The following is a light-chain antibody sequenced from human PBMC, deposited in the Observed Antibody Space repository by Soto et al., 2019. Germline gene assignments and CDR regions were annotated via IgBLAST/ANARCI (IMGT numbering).Light chain of an antibody. V-gene: IGKV3-15*01. CDR3: QQYNEWPLT. CDR1: QSVSDN. J-gene: IGKJ1*01. CDR2: GAF. Sequence: EILMTQSPVTLSVSPGERVTLSCRASQSVSDNLAWYQQKPGQAPSLLIYGAFTRATGVPARFSGAGSGTEFTLTISSLQSEDFALYYCQQYNEWPLTFGQGTKVDIK.